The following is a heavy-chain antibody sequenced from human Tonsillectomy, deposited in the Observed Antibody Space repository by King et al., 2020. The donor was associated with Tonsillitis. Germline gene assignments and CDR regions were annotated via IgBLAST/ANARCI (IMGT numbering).Heavy chain of an antibody. D-gene: IGHD4-23*01. V-gene: IGHV3-30*04. CDR1: GFTFSSYA. Sequence: VQLVESGGGVVQPGRSLRLSCAASGFTFSSYAMHWVRQAPGKGLEWVAVISYDGSNKYYADSVKGRFTISRDTSKNTLYLQMNSLRAEDTAVYYCASPDTVVNPTLGDGFDYWGQGTLVTVSS. J-gene: IGHJ4*02. CDR3: ASPDTVVNPTLGDGFDY. CDR2: ISYDGSNK.